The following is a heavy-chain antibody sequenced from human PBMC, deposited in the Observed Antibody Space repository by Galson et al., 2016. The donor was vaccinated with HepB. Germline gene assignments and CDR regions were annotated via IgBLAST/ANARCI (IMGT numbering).Heavy chain of an antibody. CDR1: GGSISSYY. D-gene: IGHD5-24*01. CDR2: IYYSGST. J-gene: IGHJ6*02. V-gene: IGHV4-59*01. Sequence: SETLSLTCTVSGGSISSYYWSWIRQPPGKGLEWIGYIYYSGSTNYNPSLKSRVTISVDTSKNQFSLKLSSVTAADTAVYYCARDTFYAESGNYFRDAMDVWGQGTTVIVSS. CDR3: ARDTFYAESGNYFRDAMDV.